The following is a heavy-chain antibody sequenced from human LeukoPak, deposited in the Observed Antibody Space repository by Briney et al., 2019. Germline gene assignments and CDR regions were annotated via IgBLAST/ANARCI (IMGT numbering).Heavy chain of an antibody. Sequence: GESLKISCKGSGYSFTSYWIGWVRQMPGKGLEWMGIIFPGDFANRYSPSFQGQVTISAAKSISTAYLQWSSLKASDTAMYYCARLVEGPIAAAGISHRENWFDPWGQGTLVTVSS. CDR3: ARLVEGPIAAAGISHRENWFDP. V-gene: IGHV5-51*01. CDR1: GYSFTSYW. J-gene: IGHJ5*02. CDR2: IFPGDFAN. D-gene: IGHD6-13*01.